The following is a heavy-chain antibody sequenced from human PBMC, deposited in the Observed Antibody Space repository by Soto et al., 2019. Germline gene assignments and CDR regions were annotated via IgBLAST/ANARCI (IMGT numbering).Heavy chain of an antibody. CDR1: GGSISSGGYY. Sequence: SETPSLTCTVSGGSISSGGYYWSWIRQHPGKGLEWIGYIYYSGSTYYNPSLKSRVTISVDTSKNQFSLKLSSVTAADTAVYYCAREGVSSSTSYKPTYYFDYWGQGTLVTVSS. V-gene: IGHV4-31*03. CDR3: AREGVSSSTSYKPTYYFDY. D-gene: IGHD2-2*01. J-gene: IGHJ4*02. CDR2: IYYSGST.